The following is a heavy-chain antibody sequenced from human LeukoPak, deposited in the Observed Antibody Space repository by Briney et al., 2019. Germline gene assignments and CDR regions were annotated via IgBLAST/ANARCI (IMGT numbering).Heavy chain of an antibody. D-gene: IGHD1-26*01. CDR3: ARVEGGGALDY. CDR1: GYTFTGYY. J-gene: IGHJ4*02. CDR2: INPNSGGT. Sequence: ASVTVSFTASGYTFTGYYMHWVRPAPGQGLEWTGWINPNSGGTNYAQKFQGRVTMTRDTSISTAYMELSRLRSDDTAVYYCARVEGGGALDYWGQGTLVTVSS. V-gene: IGHV1-2*02.